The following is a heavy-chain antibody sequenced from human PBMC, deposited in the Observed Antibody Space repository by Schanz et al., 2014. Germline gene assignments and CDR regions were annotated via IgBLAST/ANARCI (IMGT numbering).Heavy chain of an antibody. D-gene: IGHD3-10*01. CDR3: ARDGGEVVRGVIEGVNHYYYGMDV. J-gene: IGHJ6*02. Sequence: QVQLVQSGAEVKKPGSSVKVSCKASGGTFSTYTISWVRQAPGQGLEWMGWINPNNGVTNYALKLQGRVTMTTDTSTSTSYMELTSLRSEDTAVYYCARDGGEVVRGVIEGVNHYYYGMDVWGQGTTVTVSS. CDR2: INPNNGVT. V-gene: IGHV1-69*08. CDR1: GGTFSTYT.